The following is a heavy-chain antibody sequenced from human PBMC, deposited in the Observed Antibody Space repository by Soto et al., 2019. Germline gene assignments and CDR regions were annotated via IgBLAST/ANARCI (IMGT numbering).Heavy chain of an antibody. CDR2: ISYDGSNK. D-gene: IGHD6-6*01. V-gene: IGHV3-30*18. J-gene: IGHJ4*02. CDR1: GFTFSRYG. Sequence: GSLRLPCAASGFTFSRYGMHWVRQAPGKGLEWVAVISYDGSNKYYADSVKGRFTISRDNSKNTLYLQMNSLRAEDTAVYYCAKGGPGSSSLDYWGQGTLVTVSS. CDR3: AKGGPGSSSLDY.